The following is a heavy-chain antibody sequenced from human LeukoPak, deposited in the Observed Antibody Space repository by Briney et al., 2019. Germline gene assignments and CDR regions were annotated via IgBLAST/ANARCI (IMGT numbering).Heavy chain of an antibody. CDR2: LSGSGGSR. J-gene: IGHJ4*02. CDR3: AKIRDDILTGEDHFDN. CDR1: GFTFSNYA. V-gene: IGHV3-23*01. Sequence: GGSLRLSCAASGFTFSNYAMTWVRQAPGKGVEWVSSLSGSGGSRFYADSVKGRLTISRDNSKNTLYLHMNSLRAEDTAVYYCAKIRDDILTGEDHFDNWGQGTLVTVSS. D-gene: IGHD3-9*01.